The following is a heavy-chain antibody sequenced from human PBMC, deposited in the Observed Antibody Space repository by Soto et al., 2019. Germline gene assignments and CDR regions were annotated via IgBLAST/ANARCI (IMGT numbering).Heavy chain of an antibody. V-gene: IGHV3-7*01. J-gene: IGHJ4*02. CDR3: ARDVGHCSGGKCYTLFNS. CDR1: GFTFSTYW. Sequence: EVQLVESGGDLVQPGGSLRLSCAASGFTFSTYWMSWVRQAPGKGLEWVANIKEDGSEKYYVESAKGRFTISRDNAKNSLYLQMNSPTAEHTAIYYCARDVGHCSGGKCYTLFNSWGQGTLVTVSS. D-gene: IGHD2-15*01. CDR2: IKEDGSEK.